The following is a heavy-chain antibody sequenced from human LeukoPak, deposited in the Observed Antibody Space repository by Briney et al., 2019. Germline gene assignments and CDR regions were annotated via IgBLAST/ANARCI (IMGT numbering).Heavy chain of an antibody. J-gene: IGHJ4*02. CDR1: GGSISSSSYC. CDR3: AKGRITMVRGVPAFDY. Sequence: SETLSPTCTVSGGSISSSSYCWGWIRQPPGKGLEWIGSIYYSGSTYYNPSLKSRVTISVDTSKNQFSLKLSSVTAADTAVYYCAKGRITMVRGVPAFDYWGQGTLVTVSS. D-gene: IGHD3-10*01. CDR2: IYYSGST. V-gene: IGHV4-39*01.